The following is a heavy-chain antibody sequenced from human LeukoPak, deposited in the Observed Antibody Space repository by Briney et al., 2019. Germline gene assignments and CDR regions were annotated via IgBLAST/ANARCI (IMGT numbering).Heavy chain of an antibody. Sequence: SETLSLTCTVSGGSISNYYWSWIRQPAGKGLEWIGHIYTSGTTNYNPSLKSRVTMSIDTSKNQFSLKLSSITAADTAVYYCARDAKYYYGSRTYFFFEYWGQGTLLTVSS. CDR2: IYTSGTT. CDR3: ARDAKYYYGSRTYFFFEY. J-gene: IGHJ4*02. D-gene: IGHD3-10*01. CDR1: GGSISNYY. V-gene: IGHV4-4*07.